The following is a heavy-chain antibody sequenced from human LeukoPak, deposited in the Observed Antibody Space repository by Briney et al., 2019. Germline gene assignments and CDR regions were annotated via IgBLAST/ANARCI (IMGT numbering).Heavy chain of an antibody. CDR2: INHSGST. V-gene: IGHV4-34*01. J-gene: IGHJ4*02. CDR1: GGSFSGYY. Sequence: PSETLSLTCAVYGGSFSGYYWSWIRQPPGKGLEWIGEINHSGSTNYNPSLKSRVTISVDTSKNQFSLKLSSLTAADTAVYYCASGRRNGYLYWDYWGQGTLVTVSS. D-gene: IGHD5-24*01. CDR3: ASGRRNGYLYWDY.